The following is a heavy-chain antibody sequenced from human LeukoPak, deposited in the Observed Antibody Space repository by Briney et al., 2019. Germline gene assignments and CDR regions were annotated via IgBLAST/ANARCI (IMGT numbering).Heavy chain of an antibody. Sequence: ASVKVSCKASGYTFTRYYMHWVRQAPGQGLEWMGWINLNSGDTKYAQRFQGRVTMTRYTSITTAYMELSSLRSDDTAIYYCARSKGQLVPKFDYWGQGTLVTVSS. CDR2: INLNSGDT. CDR3: ARSKGQLVPKFDY. V-gene: IGHV1-2*02. J-gene: IGHJ4*02. D-gene: IGHD6-6*01. CDR1: GYTFTRYY.